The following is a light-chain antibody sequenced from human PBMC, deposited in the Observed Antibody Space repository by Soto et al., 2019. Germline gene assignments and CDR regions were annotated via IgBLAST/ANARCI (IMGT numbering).Light chain of an antibody. CDR1: SSNIGAGYD. J-gene: IGLJ2*01. CDR2: GNS. Sequence: QSVLTQPPSVSGAPGQRVTISCTGSSSNIGAGYDVHWYQQLPGTAPKLLIYGNSNRPSGVPDRFSGSKSGTSASLAITGLQAEDEADYYCALYVGSGTVVFGGGTKLTVL. V-gene: IGLV1-40*01. CDR3: ALYVGSGTVV.